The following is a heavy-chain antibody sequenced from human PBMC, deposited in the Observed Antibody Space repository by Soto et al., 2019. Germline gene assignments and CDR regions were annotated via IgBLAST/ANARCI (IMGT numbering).Heavy chain of an antibody. CDR1: GYSLSSGYY. Sequence: PSETLSLTCAVSGYSLSSGYYWGWIRQPPGKGLEWVGRIYHSGSTYYNPSLKSRVTISVDTSKNQFSLKLSSVTAADTAVYYCARVGAKIAYYFDYWGQGTLFTVSS. D-gene: IGHD1-26*01. V-gene: IGHV4-38-2*01. CDR3: ARVGAKIAYYFDY. CDR2: IYHSGST. J-gene: IGHJ4*02.